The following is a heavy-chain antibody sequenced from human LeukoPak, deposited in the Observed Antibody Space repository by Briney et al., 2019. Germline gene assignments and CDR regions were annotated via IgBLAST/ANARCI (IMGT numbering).Heavy chain of an antibody. V-gene: IGHV4-31*03. D-gene: IGHD2-15*01. CDR3: ARDCSGGSCYIREKDYGMDV. Sequence: SETLSLTCTVSGGSISSGGYYWSWIRQHPGKGLAWIGYIDYSGSTYYNPSLKSRVTISVDTSKNQFSLKLSSVTAADTAVYYCARDCSGGSCYIREKDYGMDVWGQGTTVTVSS. J-gene: IGHJ6*02. CDR2: IDYSGST. CDR1: GGSISSGGYY.